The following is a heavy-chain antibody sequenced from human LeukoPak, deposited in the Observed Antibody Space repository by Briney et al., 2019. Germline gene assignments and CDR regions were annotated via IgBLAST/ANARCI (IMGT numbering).Heavy chain of an antibody. CDR1: GGSFSSYA. J-gene: IGHJ4*02. CDR3: ARDESPLGRWLVHGVY. V-gene: IGHV1-69*13. CDR2: IIPIFDTA. D-gene: IGHD6-19*01. Sequence: SVKVSCKASGGSFSSYAISWVRQAPGQGLEWMGGIIPIFDTANYAQKFQGRVTITADESTNTAYMELSSLRSEDTALYYCARDESPLGRWLVHGVYWGQGTLVTVSS.